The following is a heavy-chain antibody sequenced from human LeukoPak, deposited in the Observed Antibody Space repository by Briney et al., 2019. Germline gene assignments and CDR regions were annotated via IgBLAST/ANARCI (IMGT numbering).Heavy chain of an antibody. CDR2: IYSGGST. CDR3: ARALGDSSGYYRYFQH. CDR1: GFTVSSNY. D-gene: IGHD3-22*01. J-gene: IGHJ1*01. Sequence: GGSLRLSCAASGFTVSSNYMSWVRQAPGKGLEWVSVIYSGGSTYYADSVKGRFTISRDNSKNTLYLQMNSLRAEDTAVYYCARALGDSSGYYRYFQHWGQGTLVAVSS. V-gene: IGHV3-66*01.